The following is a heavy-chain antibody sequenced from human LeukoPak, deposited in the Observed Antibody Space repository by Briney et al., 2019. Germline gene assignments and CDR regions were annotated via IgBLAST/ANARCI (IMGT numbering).Heavy chain of an antibody. D-gene: IGHD3-16*01. CDR3: VRGDGYTLHN. J-gene: IGHJ4*02. Sequence: ASVKVSCKTSGYTFSAYAIHWVRQAPGQRPEWLGWSTAGNGDTKYSHELQGRVTITRDTSANTAYMELSSLRPEDMAVYYCVRGDGYTLHNWGQGTLVTVS. CDR2: STAGNGDT. CDR1: GYTFSAYA. V-gene: IGHV1-3*02.